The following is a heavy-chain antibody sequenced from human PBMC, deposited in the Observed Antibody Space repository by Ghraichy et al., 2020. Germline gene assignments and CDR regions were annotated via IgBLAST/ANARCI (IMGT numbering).Heavy chain of an antibody. V-gene: IGHV4-34*01. D-gene: IGHD1-20*01. CDR1: GGSFRGYF. J-gene: IGHJ5*02. Sequence: SETLSLTCAVSGGSFRGYFWSWIRQPPGKGLEWIGEIDHVGVTNFNPSLRGRVAISLDTSRSQFSLRLNFLTAADTALYFCARGGYNWQHPYFDPWGQGNLVTVSS. CDR3: ARGGYNWQHPYFDP. CDR2: IDHVGVT.